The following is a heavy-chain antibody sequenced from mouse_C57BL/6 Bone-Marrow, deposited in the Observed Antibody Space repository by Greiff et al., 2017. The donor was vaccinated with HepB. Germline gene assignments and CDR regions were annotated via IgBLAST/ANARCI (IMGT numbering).Heavy chain of an antibody. CDR2: INPNNGGT. D-gene: IGHD1-1*01. V-gene: IGHV1-18*01. CDR1: GYTFTDYN. J-gene: IGHJ1*03. CDR3: ARIHYYGSSYWYFDV. Sequence: EVKLMESGPELVKPGASVKIPCKASGYTFTDYNMDWVKQSHGKSLEWIGDINPNNGGTIYNQKFKGKATLTVDKSSSTAYMELRSLTSEDTAVYYCARIHYYGSSYWYFDVWGTGTTVTVSS.